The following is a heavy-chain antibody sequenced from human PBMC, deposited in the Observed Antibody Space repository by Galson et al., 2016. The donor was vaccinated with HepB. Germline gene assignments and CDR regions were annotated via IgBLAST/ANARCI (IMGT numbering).Heavy chain of an antibody. D-gene: IGHD1-26*01. J-gene: IGHJ6*02. Sequence: SLRLSCAASGFNFNEYAMNWVRQAPGKGLEWVSAISWNSNNICYADSVKGRFTISRDNAKNSLYLQMNSLRGDDTALYYCAKANPAFLKGGATDVWGQGTTVTVSS. V-gene: IGHV3-9*01. CDR2: ISWNSNNI. CDR1: GFNFNEYA. CDR3: AKANPAFLKGGATDV.